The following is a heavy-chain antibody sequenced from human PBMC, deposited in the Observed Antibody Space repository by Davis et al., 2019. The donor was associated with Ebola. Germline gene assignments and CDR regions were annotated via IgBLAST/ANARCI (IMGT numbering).Heavy chain of an antibody. Sequence: PGGSLRLSCAASGFTFSNAWMNWVRQAPGKGLEWVSYISNSGSTMYYADSVKGRFTISRDNDKNSLYLQMNSLRAEDTAVYYCARGRSGGIFDYWGQGTRVTVSS. CDR3: ARGRSGGIFDY. J-gene: IGHJ4*02. D-gene: IGHD3-16*01. V-gene: IGHV3-48*01. CDR2: ISNSGSTM. CDR1: GFTFSNAW.